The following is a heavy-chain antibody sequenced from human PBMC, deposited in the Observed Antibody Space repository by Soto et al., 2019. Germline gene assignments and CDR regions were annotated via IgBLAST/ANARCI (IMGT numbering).Heavy chain of an antibody. CDR1: GYIFASYG. Sequence: ASVKVSCKASGYIFASYGISWVRQAPGQGLEWMGWISAYNGNTNYAQKLKGRVTMSTDTSTSTAYLELRSLRFDDTAVYYCGRSVGLSYGLDVWGQGTTVTVSS. CDR2: ISAYNGNT. CDR3: GRSVGLSYGLDV. J-gene: IGHJ6*02. D-gene: IGHD1-26*01. V-gene: IGHV1-18*01.